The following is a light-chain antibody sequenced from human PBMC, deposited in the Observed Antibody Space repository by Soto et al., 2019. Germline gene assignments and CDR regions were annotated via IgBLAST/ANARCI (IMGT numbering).Light chain of an antibody. V-gene: IGKV3-15*01. CDR3: QHYNNWPPWP. CDR2: GAS. J-gene: IGKJ1*01. CDR1: QGVSSN. Sequence: EIVMTHSPATLSVSPGERATLSCSAGQGVSSNLAGYQHKPGHAPRLIIYGASSMATSIPATVSGSGSGTEFTLDITSLHSEDFGLYYCQHYNNWPPWPFGQGTMVDIK.